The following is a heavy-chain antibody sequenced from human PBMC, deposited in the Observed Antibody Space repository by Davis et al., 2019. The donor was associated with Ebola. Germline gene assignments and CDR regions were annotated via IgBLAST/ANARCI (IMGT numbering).Heavy chain of an antibody. J-gene: IGHJ6*03. V-gene: IGHV1-2*02. Sequence: ASVKVSCKASGYTFTGYYMHWVRQAPGQGLEWMGWINPNSGGTNYAQKFQGRVTMTRDTSISTAYMELSSLRSEDTAVYYCARGQTGTAHRYYYYMDVWGKGTTVTVSS. CDR2: INPNSGGT. CDR1: GYTFTGYY. D-gene: IGHD1-1*01. CDR3: ARGQTGTAHRYYYYMDV.